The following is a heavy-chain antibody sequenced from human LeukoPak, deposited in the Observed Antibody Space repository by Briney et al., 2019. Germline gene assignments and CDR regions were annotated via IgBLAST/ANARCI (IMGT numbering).Heavy chain of an antibody. J-gene: IGHJ4*02. CDR1: GFTFSNHA. V-gene: IGHV3-33*08. CDR2: IWYDGSNK. D-gene: IGHD3-22*01. CDR3: ARGDWAYDSSGHPYRD. Sequence: GGSLRLSCAASGFTFSNHAMTWVRQAPGKGLEWVAVIWYDGSNKYYADSVKGRFTISRDNSKNTLYLQMNSLRAEDTAVYYCARGDWAYDSSGHPYRDWGQGTLVTVSS.